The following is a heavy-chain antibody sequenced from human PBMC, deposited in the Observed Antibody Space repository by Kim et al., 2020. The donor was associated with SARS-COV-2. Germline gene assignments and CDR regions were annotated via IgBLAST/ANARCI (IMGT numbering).Heavy chain of an antibody. V-gene: IGHV7-4-1*02. CDR2: INTNTGNP. Sequence: ASVKVSCKASGYTFTSYAMNWVRQAPGQGLEWMGWINTNTGNPTYAQGFTGRFVFSLDTSVSTAYLQISSLKAEDTAVYYCARVGGAYGDYSQGLWGQGTMVTVSS. CDR1: GYTFTSYA. J-gene: IGHJ3*01. D-gene: IGHD4-17*01. CDR3: ARVGGAYGDYSQGL.